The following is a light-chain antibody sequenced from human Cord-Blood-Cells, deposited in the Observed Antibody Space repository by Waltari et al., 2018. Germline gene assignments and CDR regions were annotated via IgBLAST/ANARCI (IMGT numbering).Light chain of an antibody. V-gene: IGKV1-39*01. CDR2: AAS. CDR3: QQSYSTPYT. J-gene: IGKJ2*01. Sequence: DIEMTESPSSLSASVGDRVTITCRASNSISSYLNWYQQKPRKAPKLLIYAASSLQSGVPSRFSGSGSGTDFTLTISSLQPEDFATYYCQQSYSTPYTFGQGTKLAIK. CDR1: NSISSY.